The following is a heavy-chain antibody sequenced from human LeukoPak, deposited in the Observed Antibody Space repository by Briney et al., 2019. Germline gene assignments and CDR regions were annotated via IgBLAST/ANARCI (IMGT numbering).Heavy chain of an antibody. CDR2: IYSGDTT. CDR1: GFTVSSNY. CDR3: AKDTHGWPAFDI. J-gene: IGHJ3*02. Sequence: GGSLRLSCVASGFTVSSNYMSWVRQAPAKGLEWVSAIYSGDTTYYADSVKGRFTISRDNSKIILYLQMNSLRAEDTALYYCAKDTHGWPAFDIWGQGTMVTVSS. D-gene: IGHD2-15*01. V-gene: IGHV3-53*01.